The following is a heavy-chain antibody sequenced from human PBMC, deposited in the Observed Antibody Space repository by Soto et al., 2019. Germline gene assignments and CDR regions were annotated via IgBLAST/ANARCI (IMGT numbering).Heavy chain of an antibody. V-gene: IGHV3-33*01. D-gene: IGHD6-19*01. CDR2: IWHDGSNE. Sequence: QVQLVESGGGVVQPGRSLRLSCAASGFTFSIYGMHWVRQAPGKGLEWVAVIWHDGSNEYYADSVKGRFTISRDNSKNTLYLQLNSQRAEDTAVYYCATTCHGSGGYICDSWGQGTLVTVSS. J-gene: IGHJ4*02. CDR1: GFTFSIYG. CDR3: ATTCHGSGGYICDS.